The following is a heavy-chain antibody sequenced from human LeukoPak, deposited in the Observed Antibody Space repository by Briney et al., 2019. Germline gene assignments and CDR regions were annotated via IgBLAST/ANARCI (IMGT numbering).Heavy chain of an antibody. V-gene: IGHV3-23*01. D-gene: IGHD1-26*01. CDR2: ISGSGGST. J-gene: IGHJ4*02. Sequence: PGGSLRLSCAASGLTFSSYAMSWVRQAPGKGLEWVSAISGSGGSTYYADSVKGRFTISRDNSKNTLYLQMNSLRAEDTAVYYCAKDGSLIPRIVGATPYFDYWGQGTLVTVPS. CDR1: GLTFSSYA. CDR3: AKDGSLIPRIVGATPYFDY.